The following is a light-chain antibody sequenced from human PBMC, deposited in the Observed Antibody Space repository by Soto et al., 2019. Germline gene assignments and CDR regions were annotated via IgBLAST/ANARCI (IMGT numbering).Light chain of an antibody. CDR3: QQSYSAPLT. Sequence: DIQVTQSPSSLSASVGDRVTITCPASQSISNHMNWYQQRPGQAPKLLIYIAFNLQSGVSSRFSGSGSGTDFALTINSPQPEDFATYYCQQSYSAPLTFVGGAKVEIK. V-gene: IGKV1-39*01. CDR1: QSISNH. CDR2: IAF. J-gene: IGKJ4*01.